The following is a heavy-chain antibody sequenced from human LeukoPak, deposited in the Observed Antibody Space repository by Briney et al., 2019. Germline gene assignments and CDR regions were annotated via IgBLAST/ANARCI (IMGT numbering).Heavy chain of an antibody. CDR3: ERGGGYVVEGVDVFDI. J-gene: IGHJ3*02. CDR1: GDSVSSNSAA. V-gene: IGHV6-1*01. Sequence: SQTLSLTCAISGDSVSSNSAAWNWIRQSPSRGLEWLGRTYYRSKWYNDYAVSVKSRITINPDTSKNQFSLQLNSVTPEDTAVYSCERGGGYVVEGVDVFDIGGKGTMVTVSS. CDR2: TYYRSKWYN. D-gene: IGHD5-12*01.